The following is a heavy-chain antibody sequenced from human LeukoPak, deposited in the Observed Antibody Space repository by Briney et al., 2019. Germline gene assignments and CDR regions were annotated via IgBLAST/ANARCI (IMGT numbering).Heavy chain of an antibody. V-gene: IGHV4-34*01. Sequence: SETLSLTXAVYGGSFSGYYWSWTRQPPGKGLEWIGEINHSGSTNYNPSLKSRVTISVDTSKNQFSLKLSSVTAADTAVYYCARTDFWSGYVYYWGQGTLVTVSS. CDR3: ARTDFWSGYVYY. D-gene: IGHD3-3*01. CDR1: GGSFSGYY. CDR2: INHSGST. J-gene: IGHJ4*02.